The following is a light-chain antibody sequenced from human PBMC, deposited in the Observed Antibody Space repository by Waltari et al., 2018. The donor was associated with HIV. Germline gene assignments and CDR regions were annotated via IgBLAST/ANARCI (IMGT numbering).Light chain of an antibody. J-gene: IGLJ3*02. CDR1: SGHRNYA. Sequence: QLVVTQSPSASASLGASVKLTCTLSSGHRNYAIAWHQQQPEKGPRYLMKMNSDGSHDKGDGIPDRCSGSSSGAERYLSISSLQSEDEADYYCQTWGTGIWVFGGGTKLTVL. CDR2: MNSDGSH. V-gene: IGLV4-69*01. CDR3: QTWGTGIWV.